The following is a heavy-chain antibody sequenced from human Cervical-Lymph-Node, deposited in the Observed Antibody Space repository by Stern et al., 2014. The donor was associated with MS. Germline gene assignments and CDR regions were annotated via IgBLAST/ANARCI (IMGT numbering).Heavy chain of an antibody. CDR2: IWYDGSNK. CDR1: GFTFSSYD. D-gene: IGHD3-16*01. CDR3: ARRGGGNPYYFDH. Sequence: QVQLVQSGGGVVQPGRSLRLSCAASGFTFSSYDMHWVRQAPGKGLEWVAVIWYDGSNKYYADSVKGRFTISRDNSKNTLFLQMNSLRAEDTAVYYCARRGGGNPYYFDHWGQGTLVTVSS. V-gene: IGHV3-33*01. J-gene: IGHJ4*02.